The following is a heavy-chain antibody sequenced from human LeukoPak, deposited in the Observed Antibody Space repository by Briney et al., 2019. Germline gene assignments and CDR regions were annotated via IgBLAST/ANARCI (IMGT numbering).Heavy chain of an antibody. CDR1: GGSFSGYY. D-gene: IGHD3-3*01. J-gene: IGHJ4*02. Sequence: SETLSLTCAVYGGSFSGYYWSWIRQPPGKGLEWIREINHSGSTNYNPSLKSRVTISVDTSKNQFSLKLSSVTAADTAVYYCARVDFWSGYTTDWGQGTLVTVSS. CDR2: INHSGST. CDR3: ARVDFWSGYTTD. V-gene: IGHV4-34*01.